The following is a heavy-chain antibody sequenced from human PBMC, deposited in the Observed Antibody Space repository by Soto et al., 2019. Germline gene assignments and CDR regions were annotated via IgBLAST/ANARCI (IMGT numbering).Heavy chain of an antibody. V-gene: IGHV3-23*01. Sequence: LSLTCAASGFTFSSYAMSWVRQAPGKGLEWVSAISGSGGSTYYADPVKGRFTISRDNSKNTLYLQMNSLRAEDTAVYYCAKGEGYYYGSGSPFPAHNAFDIWGQGTMVTVSS. CDR2: ISGSGGST. CDR3: AKGEGYYYGSGSPFPAHNAFDI. D-gene: IGHD3-10*01. J-gene: IGHJ3*02. CDR1: GFTFSSYA.